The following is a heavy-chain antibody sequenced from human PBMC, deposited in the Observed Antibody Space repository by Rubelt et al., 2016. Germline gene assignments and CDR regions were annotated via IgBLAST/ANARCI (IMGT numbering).Heavy chain of an antibody. CDR1: GYTFTSYA. V-gene: IGHV7-4-1*02. J-gene: IGHJ4*02. Sequence: QVQLVQSGSELKKPGASVKVSCKASGYTFTSYAMTWVRQAPGQGLEWMGWINTNTGNSTYAQGCTGLFVFSLDTSVSTAYLQISSVKAADTAVYYCARDPSSWQGWLLWGQGTLVTVSS. D-gene: IGHD6-13*01. CDR2: INTNTGNS. CDR3: ARDPSSWQGWLL.